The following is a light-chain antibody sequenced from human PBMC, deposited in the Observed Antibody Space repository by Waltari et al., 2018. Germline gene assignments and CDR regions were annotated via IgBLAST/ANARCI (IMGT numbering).Light chain of an antibody. CDR2: DAS. J-gene: IGKJ2*01. CDR3: QQRSNWPPADT. CDR1: QSVSSY. V-gene: IGKV3-11*01. Sequence: EIVLTQSPATLSLSPGERATLSCRARQSVSSYLAWYQQKPGQAPRLLIYDASNRATGIPARFSGSGSGTDFTLTISSLEPEDFAVYYCQQRSNWPPADTFGQGTKLEIK.